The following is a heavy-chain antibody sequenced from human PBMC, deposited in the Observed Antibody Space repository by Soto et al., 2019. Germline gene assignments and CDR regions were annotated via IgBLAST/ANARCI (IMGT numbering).Heavy chain of an antibody. Sequence: ESGGGLVQPGGSLRLSCAASGFTFSSYWMSWVRQAPGKGLEWVANIKQDGSEKYYVDSVKGRFTISRDNAKNSLYLQMNSLRAEDTAVYYCARDATVTTVYYYYMDVWGKGTTVTVSS. J-gene: IGHJ6*03. CDR3: ARDATVTTVYYYYMDV. CDR1: GFTFSSYW. V-gene: IGHV3-7*01. D-gene: IGHD4-17*01. CDR2: IKQDGSEK.